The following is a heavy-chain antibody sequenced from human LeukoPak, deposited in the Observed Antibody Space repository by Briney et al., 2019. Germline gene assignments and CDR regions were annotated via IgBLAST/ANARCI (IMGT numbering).Heavy chain of an antibody. CDR3: ARDHGGNSFDY. J-gene: IGHJ4*02. D-gene: IGHD4-23*01. Sequence: GGSLRLSCAASRFTFSNARMIWVRQAPGKGREYVSAISSNGGSTYYANSVKGRFTISRGNSKNTLYLQMGSLRAEDMAVYYCARDHGGNSFDYWGQGTLVTVSS. CDR2: ISSNGGST. V-gene: IGHV3-64*01. CDR1: RFTFSNAR.